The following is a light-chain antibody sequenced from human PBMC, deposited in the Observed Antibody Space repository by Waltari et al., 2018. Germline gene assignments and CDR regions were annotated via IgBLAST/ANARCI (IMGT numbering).Light chain of an antibody. J-gene: IGKJ1*01. Sequence: DIQMTQSPSTLSAFVGDRVTLTCRASQSISGWLAWYQQKPGKAPNLLIFKASTLESGVPSRFSGSGSGTEFTLTINSLQPDDFATYYCQQYKSPTWTFGQGTKVEIK. CDR2: KAS. CDR3: QQYKSPTWT. V-gene: IGKV1-5*03. CDR1: QSISGW.